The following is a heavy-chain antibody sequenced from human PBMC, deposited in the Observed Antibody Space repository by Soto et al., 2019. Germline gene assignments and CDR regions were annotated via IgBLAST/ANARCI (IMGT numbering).Heavy chain of an antibody. J-gene: IGHJ6*02. D-gene: IGHD4-17*01. CDR2: TSGSGGST. CDR3: AKASYGDYVNYYGMDV. CDR1: GFTFGSYA. Sequence: GGSLRLSCAASGFTFGSYALSWVRQAPGKGLEWVSSTSGSGGSTYYADSVKGRFTISRDNAKNTLYLQMNSLRAEDTAVYYCAKASYGDYVNYYGMDVWGQGTTVTVSS. V-gene: IGHV3-23*01.